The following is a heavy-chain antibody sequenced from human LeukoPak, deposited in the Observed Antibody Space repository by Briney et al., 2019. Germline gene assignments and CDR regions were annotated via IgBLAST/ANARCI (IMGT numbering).Heavy chain of an antibody. CDR2: IIPIFGTA. CDR3: GTTLSQLITY. V-gene: IGHV1-69*05. D-gene: IGHD5-24*01. CDR1: GGTFSSYA. J-gene: IGHJ4*02. Sequence: SVKVSCKASGGTFSSYAISWVRQAPGQGLEWMGRIIPIFGTANYAQKFQGRVTTTTDESTSTAYMELSSLRSEDTAVYYCGTTLSQLITYWGQGTLVTVSS.